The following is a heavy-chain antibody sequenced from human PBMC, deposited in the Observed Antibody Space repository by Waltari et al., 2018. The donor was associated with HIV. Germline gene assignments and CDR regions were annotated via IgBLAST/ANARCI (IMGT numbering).Heavy chain of an antibody. CDR2: ISTSGNS. CDR3: ARETTEGAVAGRRSFDY. Sequence: QVQLQESGPGLVKPSETLSLNCTVSGASISSYYWSWMRQPTGKGLEWIGRISTSGNSNYMPALNSRVTMSVDTSKNQFSLTLSSVTAADAAVYFCARETTEGAVAGRRSFDYWGQGTLVTVSS. CDR1: GASISSYY. J-gene: IGHJ4*02. V-gene: IGHV4-4*07. D-gene: IGHD6-19*01.